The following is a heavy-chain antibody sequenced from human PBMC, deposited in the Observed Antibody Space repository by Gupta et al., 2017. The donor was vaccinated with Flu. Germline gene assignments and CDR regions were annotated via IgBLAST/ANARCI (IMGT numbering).Heavy chain of an antibody. CDR2: NNPDSGGK. D-gene: IGHD2-2*01. J-gene: IGHJ4*02. CDR3: ARVQYGSTTSCYEPFDS. Sequence: IHWVRQAPGQGLEWMGRNNPDSGGKKYEQKGQGRVTMTSDTSINTAYMELSSLRYDDTDVYYCARVQYGSTTSCYEPFDSWGQGTQVSVSS. V-gene: IGHV1-2*05.